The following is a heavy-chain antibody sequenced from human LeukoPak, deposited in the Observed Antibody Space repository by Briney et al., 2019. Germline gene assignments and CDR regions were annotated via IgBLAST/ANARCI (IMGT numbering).Heavy chain of an antibody. CDR1: GFTFSSYE. CDR2: ISCSDNTI. D-gene: IGHD3-16*01. Sequence: QPGGSLRLSCAASGFTFSSYEMTWARQAPGKGLEWVSYISCSDNTIYYADSVKGRFTISRDNTKNSLYMQMNSLRAEDTAVYYCVSAYGGLLDYWGQGTLVTV. V-gene: IGHV3-48*03. CDR3: VSAYGGLLDY. J-gene: IGHJ4*02.